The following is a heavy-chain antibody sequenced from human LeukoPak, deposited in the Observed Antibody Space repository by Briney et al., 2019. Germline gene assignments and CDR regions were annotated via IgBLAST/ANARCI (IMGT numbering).Heavy chain of an antibody. CDR3: ARVSTIFVHNMDV. Sequence: SETLSLTCTVSGGSISSGSYYWSWIRQPAGKGLEWIGRIYTSGSTNYNPSLKSRVTISVDTSKNQFSLKLSSVTAADTAVYYCARVSTIFVHNMDVWGKGTTVTVSS. J-gene: IGHJ6*03. CDR1: GGSISSGSYY. D-gene: IGHD3-3*01. V-gene: IGHV4-61*02. CDR2: IYTSGST.